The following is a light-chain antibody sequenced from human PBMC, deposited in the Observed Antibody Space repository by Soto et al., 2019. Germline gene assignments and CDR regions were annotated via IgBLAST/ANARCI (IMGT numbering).Light chain of an antibody. CDR1: QSINSW. J-gene: IGKJ1*01. V-gene: IGKV1-5*03. CDR3: QQYHTYSPWT. CDR2: KAS. Sequence: DIQMTQSPSTLSASVGDRVTITCRASQSINSWLAWYQLEPGKAPKLLIYKASSLQSGVPSRFSGSGSGTEFTLTISSLQPDDFATYYCQQYHTYSPWTFGQGTKVEIK.